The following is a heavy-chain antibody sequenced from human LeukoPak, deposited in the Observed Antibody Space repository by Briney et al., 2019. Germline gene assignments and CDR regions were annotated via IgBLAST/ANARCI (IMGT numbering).Heavy chain of an antibody. CDR2: INQDGSEN. D-gene: IGHD6-13*01. CDR1: GFIFSSYA. CDR3: VRAGGSSWSDF. J-gene: IGHJ4*02. V-gene: IGHV3-7*01. Sequence: GGSLRLSCAASGFIFSSYAMHWVRQAPGKGLEWVANINQDGSENHYVDSVKGRFTISRDNAKNSVFVQMNGLRVEDTAVYYCVRAGGSSWSDFWGQGTLVTVSS.